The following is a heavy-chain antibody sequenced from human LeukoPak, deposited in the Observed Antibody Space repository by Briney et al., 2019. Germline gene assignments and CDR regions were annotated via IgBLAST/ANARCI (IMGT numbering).Heavy chain of an antibody. D-gene: IGHD6-13*01. V-gene: IGHV1-2*02. CDR1: GYTFTGYY. Sequence: ASVKVSCKASGYTFTGYYMHWVRQAPGQGLGWMGWINPNSGGTNYAQKFQGRVTMTRDTSISTAYMELSRLRSDDTAVYYCARDFHYSSSWYSPYFQHWGQGTLVTVSS. CDR3: ARDFHYSSSWYSPYFQH. J-gene: IGHJ1*01. CDR2: INPNSGGT.